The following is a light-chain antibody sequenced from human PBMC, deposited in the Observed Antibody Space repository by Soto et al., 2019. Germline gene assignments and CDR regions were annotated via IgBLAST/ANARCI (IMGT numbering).Light chain of an antibody. V-gene: IGKV3-20*01. CDR3: HHYGNSPPFT. J-gene: IGKJ2*01. Sequence: EIVLTQSPGTLSLSPGERATLSCRASQSISSTSLVWYQQKAGQAPRLLIYGASNRATGIPDRFSGSGSGTDFTLTISRLEPEDFAVYYCHHYGNSPPFTFGQGTKLEIK. CDR2: GAS. CDR1: QSISSTS.